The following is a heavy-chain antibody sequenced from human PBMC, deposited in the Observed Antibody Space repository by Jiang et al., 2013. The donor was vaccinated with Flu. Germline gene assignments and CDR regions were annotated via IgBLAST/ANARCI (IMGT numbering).Heavy chain of an antibody. CDR2: TYYRSKWYT. CDR3: VRGAPRLFDY. Sequence: TSQTLSLTCAISGDSVSSNSAAWNWIRQSPSRGLEWLGRTYYRSKWYTNYAISVEGRITINPDTSKNQLSLQLNSVTPEDTAVYYCVRGAPRLFDYWGQGILVTV. CDR1: GDSVSSNSAA. J-gene: IGHJ4*02. V-gene: IGHV6-1*01.